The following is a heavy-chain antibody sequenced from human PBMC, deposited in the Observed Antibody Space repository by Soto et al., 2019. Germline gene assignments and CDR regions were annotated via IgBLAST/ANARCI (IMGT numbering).Heavy chain of an antibody. D-gene: IGHD2-21*02. V-gene: IGHV3-30-3*01. CDR2: ISYDGSNK. J-gene: IGHJ4*02. CDR1: GFTFSSYA. CDR3: ARCMGLDGDCSYYFDY. Sequence: QVQLVESGGGVVQPGRSLRLSCAASGFTFSSYAMHWVRQAPGKGLEWVAVISYDGSNKYYADSVKGRFTISRDNSKNTLYLQMNSLRAEDTVVYYCARCMGLDGDCSYYFDYWGQGTLVTVSS.